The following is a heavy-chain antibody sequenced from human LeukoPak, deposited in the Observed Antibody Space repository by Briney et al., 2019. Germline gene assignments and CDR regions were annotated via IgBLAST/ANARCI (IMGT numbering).Heavy chain of an antibody. CDR3: ARDPTTVVSAPYYSDD. Sequence: SETLSLTCGLFGRSIIGYHWNWIRQSPGKGLEWIGEINHSGSANYNPSFKSRVTISLDTSKNQFSLELRSVTAADTAVYYCARDPTTVVSAPYYSDDWGQGTLVTVSS. D-gene: IGHD4-11*01. CDR1: GRSIIGYH. J-gene: IGHJ4*02. V-gene: IGHV4-34*01. CDR2: INHSGSA.